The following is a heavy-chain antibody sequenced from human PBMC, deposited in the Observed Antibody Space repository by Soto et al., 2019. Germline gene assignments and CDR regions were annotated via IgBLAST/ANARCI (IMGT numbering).Heavy chain of an antibody. Sequence: SETLSLTCTVSGGSISSSSYYWGWIRQPPGKGLEWIGSIYYSGSTNYNPSLKSRVTISVDTSKNQFSLKLSSVTAADTAVYYCARGGVLGSFTAADGRFDPWGQGTLVTVSS. D-gene: IGHD2-2*01. V-gene: IGHV4-39*07. CDR2: IYYSGST. CDR3: ARGGVLGSFTAADGRFDP. CDR1: GGSISSSSYY. J-gene: IGHJ5*02.